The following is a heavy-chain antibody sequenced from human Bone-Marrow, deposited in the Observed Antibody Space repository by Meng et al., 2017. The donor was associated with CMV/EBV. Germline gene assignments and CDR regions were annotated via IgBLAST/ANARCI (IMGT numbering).Heavy chain of an antibody. V-gene: IGHV3-48*03. CDR2: ITRSGGTI. Sequence: GGSLRLSCAASGFTFSSFEMNWVRQVPGKGLEWVSYITRSGGTIYYADSVKGRFTMSRDNAKSSLYLQMSSLRAEDTAAYYCAREHSSTSSFDYWGQGTLVTVSS. CDR1: GFTFSSFE. CDR3: AREHSSTSSFDY. J-gene: IGHJ4*02. D-gene: IGHD2-2*01.